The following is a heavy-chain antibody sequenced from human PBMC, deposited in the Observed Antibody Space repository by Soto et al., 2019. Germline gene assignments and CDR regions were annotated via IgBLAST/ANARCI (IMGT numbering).Heavy chain of an antibody. CDR3: XXXXXXXXXXXAN. Sequence: EVQLVESGGDLVQPGGSLRLSCAASGFPFSTYLMSWVRQAPGKGLEWVANIGPDGSAKYYMGSVKGRFTISRDNAKXXXXXXXXXXXXXXXXXXXXXXXXXXXXXXXANWGQGTLVIVSS. CDR1: GFPFSTYL. CDR2: IGPDGSAK. V-gene: IGHV3-7*01. J-gene: IGHJ4*02.